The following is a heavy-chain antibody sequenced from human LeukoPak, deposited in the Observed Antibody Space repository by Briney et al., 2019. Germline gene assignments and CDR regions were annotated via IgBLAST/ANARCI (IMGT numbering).Heavy chain of an antibody. Sequence: GGSLRLSCAASGFTFSSYGMHWVRQAPGKGLEWVAFIRYDGSNKYYADSVKGRFTISRDNSKNSLYLQMNSLRAEDTAVYYCARSPTPLRFLGGYYYYMDVWGKGTTVTVSS. CDR2: IRYDGSNK. D-gene: IGHD5/OR15-5a*01. J-gene: IGHJ6*03. V-gene: IGHV3-30*02. CDR3: ARSPTPLRFLGGYYYYMDV. CDR1: GFTFSSYG.